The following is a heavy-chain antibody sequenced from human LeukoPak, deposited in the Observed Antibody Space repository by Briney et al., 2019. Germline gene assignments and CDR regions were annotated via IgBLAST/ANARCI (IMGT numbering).Heavy chain of an antibody. J-gene: IGHJ4*02. CDR2: IYYSGST. CDR1: GGSISNYY. D-gene: IGHD6-19*01. V-gene: IGHV4-59*01. CDR3: ARGTGWYYY. Sequence: PSETLSLTCTVSGGSISNYYWSWIRQPPGKGLEWIGYIYYSGSTNYNPSPKSRVTISVDTSKNQFSLKLTSVTAADTAVYYCARGTGWYYYWGQGTLVTVSS.